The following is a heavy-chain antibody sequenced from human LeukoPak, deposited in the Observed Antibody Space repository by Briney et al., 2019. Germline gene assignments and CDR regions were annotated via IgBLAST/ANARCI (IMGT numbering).Heavy chain of an antibody. D-gene: IGHD2-2*02. V-gene: IGHV1-2*02. CDR3: ARGKEGYCSSTSCYTILRYYYYYMDV. Sequence: ASVTVSCKASGYTFTGYYMHWVRQAPGQGLEGMGWINPNSGDTNYAQKFQGRVTITRDTSISTAYMELSRLRSADTAVYYCARGKEGYCSSTSCYTILRYYYYYMDVWGKGTTVTASS. CDR1: GYTFTGYY. J-gene: IGHJ6*03. CDR2: INPNSGDT.